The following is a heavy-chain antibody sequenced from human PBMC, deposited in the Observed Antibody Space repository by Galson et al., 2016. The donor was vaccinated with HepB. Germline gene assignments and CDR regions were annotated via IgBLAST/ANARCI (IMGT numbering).Heavy chain of an antibody. CDR1: GDSVSGNSVA. CDR3: ASFRDCYYGMDV. CDR2: TFYWSKWYN. V-gene: IGHV6-1*01. Sequence: CAISGDSVSGNSVAWNWIKQSPSRGLEWLGRTFYWSKWYNEYAVSVKSRITITPDTSKNQFSLQLNTVTPEDTAVYYCASFRDCYYGMDVWGQGTTVSVSS. J-gene: IGHJ6*02.